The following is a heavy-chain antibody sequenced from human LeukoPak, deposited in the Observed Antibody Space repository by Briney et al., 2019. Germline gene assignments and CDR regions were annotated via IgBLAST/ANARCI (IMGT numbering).Heavy chain of an antibody. CDR2: ISSSSSYT. CDR3: ARDPEPAAGLPDY. D-gene: IGHD6-13*01. CDR1: GFTFSDYY. Sequence: PGGSLRLSCAASGFTFSDYYMSWIRQAPGKGLEWASYISSSSSYTNYADSVKGRFTISRDNAKNSLYLQMNSLRAEDTAVYYCARDPEPAAGLPDYWGQGTLVTVSS. J-gene: IGHJ4*02. V-gene: IGHV3-11*06.